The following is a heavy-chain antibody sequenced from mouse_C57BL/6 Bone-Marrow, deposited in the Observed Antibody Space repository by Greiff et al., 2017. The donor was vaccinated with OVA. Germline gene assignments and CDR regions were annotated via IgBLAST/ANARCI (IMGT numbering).Heavy chain of an antibody. J-gene: IGHJ1*03. V-gene: IGHV5-6*02. CDR1: GFTFSSYG. D-gene: IGHD1-1*01. Sequence: EVMLVESGGDLVKPGGSLKLSCAASGFTFSSYGMSWVRQTPDKRLEWVATISSGGSYTYYPDSVKGRFTISRDNAKNTLYLQMSSLKSEDTAMYYCARRFITTVEYWYFDVWGTGTTVTVSS. CDR3: ARRFITTVEYWYFDV. CDR2: ISSGGSYT.